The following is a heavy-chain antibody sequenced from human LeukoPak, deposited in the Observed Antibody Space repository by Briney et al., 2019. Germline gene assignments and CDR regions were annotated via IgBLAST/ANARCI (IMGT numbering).Heavy chain of an antibody. CDR2: INANNGGT. V-gene: IGHV1-2*07. Sequence: ASVKVSCKASGYTFTGYYMHWVRQAPGQGLEGMGWINANNGGTNYAHKFRGRVTLTRDTSISVAYMELTGLKSDDTAVYYCAREGGLIVMAQGRNWLDPWGQGTLVTVSS. D-gene: IGHD3-16*02. CDR3: AREGGLIVMAQGRNWLDP. J-gene: IGHJ5*02. CDR1: GYTFTGYY.